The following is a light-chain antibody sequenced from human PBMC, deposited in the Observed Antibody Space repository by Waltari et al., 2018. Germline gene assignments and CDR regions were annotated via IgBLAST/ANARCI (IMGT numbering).Light chain of an antibody. V-gene: IGLV1-44*01. CDR2: TDN. Sequence: QSVLTQPPSVSGTPGQRVTISCSGGTSNIGSNSVNWYHKLPGTAPKLLIYTDNQRPSGVPDRFSASKSGTSASLAISGLQSEDEADYYCAAWDVSLNGPVFGGGTKLTVL. CDR3: AAWDVSLNGPV. J-gene: IGLJ2*01. CDR1: TSNIGSNS.